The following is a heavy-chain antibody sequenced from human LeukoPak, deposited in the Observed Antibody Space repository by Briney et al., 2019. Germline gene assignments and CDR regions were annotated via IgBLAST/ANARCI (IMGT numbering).Heavy chain of an antibody. CDR1: GFTFSSYS. J-gene: IGHJ4*02. CDR2: ISYSSSYI. D-gene: IGHD7-27*01. Sequence: GGSLRLSCAASGFTFSSYSMTWVRQAPGKGLEWVSSISYSSSYIYYADSLKGRFTISRDNAKNSLCLQMNSLRAEDTAVYYCARDPTWGSDWGQGTLVTVSS. V-gene: IGHV3-21*01. CDR3: ARDPTWGSD.